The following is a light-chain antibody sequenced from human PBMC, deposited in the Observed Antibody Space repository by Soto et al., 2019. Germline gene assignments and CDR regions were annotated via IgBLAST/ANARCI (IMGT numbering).Light chain of an antibody. J-gene: IGKJ1*01. CDR3: RQYDNWSQT. CDR2: GAC. Sequence: EIVMLQSPATPSVSRGERGTLSCRACQSVSSNLAWYQQTPGQAPRRLIYGACTRATGIPASFSGRGSGTEFSLTISGLQAEDDAVYYCRQYDNWSQTVGQGTKADI. V-gene: IGKV3-15*01. CDR1: QSVSSN.